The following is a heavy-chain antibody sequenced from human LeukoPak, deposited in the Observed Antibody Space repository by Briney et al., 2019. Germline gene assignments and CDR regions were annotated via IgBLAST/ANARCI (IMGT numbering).Heavy chain of an antibody. CDR1: GFTFSSYG. CDR2: IWYDGSNK. CDR3: AREEDGYNYGY. J-gene: IGHJ4*02. Sequence: GRSLRLSCAASGFTFSSYGMHWVRQAPGKGLEWVTVIWYDGSNKYYADSVKGRFTISRDNSKNTLYLQMNSLRAEDTAVYYCAREEDGYNYGYWGQGTLVTVSS. D-gene: IGHD5-24*01. V-gene: IGHV3-33*01.